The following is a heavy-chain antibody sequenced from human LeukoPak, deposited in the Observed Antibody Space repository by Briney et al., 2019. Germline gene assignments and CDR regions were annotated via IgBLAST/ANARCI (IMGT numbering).Heavy chain of an antibody. CDR1: GFTFSSYS. J-gene: IGHJ4*02. Sequence: SGGSLRLSCAASGFTFSSYSMNWVRQAPGKGLEWVSSISGTGVSAYYTDSVKGRFTISRDNSKHTLYLQMSSLRAEDTAVYYCAKDTRGGGYALFESWGQGTLVTVSS. CDR2: ISGTGVSA. V-gene: IGHV3-23*01. D-gene: IGHD5-12*01. CDR3: AKDTRGGGYALFES.